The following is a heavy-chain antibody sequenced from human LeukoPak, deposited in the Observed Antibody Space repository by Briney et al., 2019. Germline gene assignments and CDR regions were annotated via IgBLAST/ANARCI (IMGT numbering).Heavy chain of an antibody. CDR1: GFTFSSYA. J-gene: IGHJ4*02. V-gene: IGHV3-23*01. D-gene: IGHD3-22*01. CDR2: ISGSGTTT. Sequence: PGGSLRLSCAASGFTFSSYAVSWVRQVSGKGLEWVSAISGSGTTTYYADSVKGRFTISRDNSKNTLYLQMNGLRAEDTAVYYCAKEVYDPSGYYYAIFHYWGQGTLVTVSS. CDR3: AKEVYDPSGYYYAIFHY.